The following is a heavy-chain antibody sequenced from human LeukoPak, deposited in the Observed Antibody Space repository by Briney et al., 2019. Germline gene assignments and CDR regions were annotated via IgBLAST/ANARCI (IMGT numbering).Heavy chain of an antibody. CDR1: GFTFSHYS. V-gene: IGHV3-48*01. J-gene: IGHJ4*02. CDR2: IGISSGNT. Sequence: PGGSLRLSCAASGFTFSHYSMNWVRQAPGKGLEWISYIGISSGNTKYADSVKGRFTISGDKDKNSVYLQMNSLRVEDTAVYYCARDTKYAFDNWGQGTLVTVSS. CDR3: ARDTKYAFDN. D-gene: IGHD2-2*01.